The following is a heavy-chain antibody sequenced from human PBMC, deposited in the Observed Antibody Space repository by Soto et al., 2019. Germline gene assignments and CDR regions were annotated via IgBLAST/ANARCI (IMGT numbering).Heavy chain of an antibody. CDR3: ASGGSTVTREFDY. D-gene: IGHD4-17*01. CDR2: INPNSGDT. Sequence: QVQLVQSGAEVKKPGASVKVSCKASGYTFTGFYMHWVRQAPGQGLEWMGWINPNSGDTEYAQNFTGCVTMTSDTCISTAYMELSRLKSDDTAVYYCASGGSTVTREFDYWGQGTLVSVSS. V-gene: IGHV1-2*04. CDR1: GYTFTGFY. J-gene: IGHJ4*02.